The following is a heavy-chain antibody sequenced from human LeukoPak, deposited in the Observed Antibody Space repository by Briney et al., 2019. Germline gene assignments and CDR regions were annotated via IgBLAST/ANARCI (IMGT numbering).Heavy chain of an antibody. CDR3: ASASAGIFGYYFDY. Sequence: PGGSLRLSCAASGFSFDDYAMHWVRQAPGKGLEWVSLISRDGGSTYYADSVKGRFTISRDNSKNALYLQMNSLSAEDTALYYCASASAGIFGYYFDYWGQGTLVTVSS. V-gene: IGHV3-43D*04. CDR2: ISRDGGST. J-gene: IGHJ4*02. CDR1: GFSFDDYA. D-gene: IGHD2-15*01.